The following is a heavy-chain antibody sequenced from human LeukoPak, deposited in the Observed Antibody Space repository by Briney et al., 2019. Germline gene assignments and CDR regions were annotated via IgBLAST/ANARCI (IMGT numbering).Heavy chain of an antibody. V-gene: IGHV4-59*08. CDR1: GGSISSYY. CDR2: IYYSGNT. Sequence: SETLSLIYTVPGGSISSYYGSWIRHPPGKGLEWIGYIYYSGNTNYNPSLKSRVTISVDSSKNQFSLKLSSVTAADTAVYYCARHWGQYSSGRQHFDYWGQGTLVTVSS. D-gene: IGHD6-19*01. J-gene: IGHJ4*02. CDR3: ARHWGQYSSGRQHFDY.